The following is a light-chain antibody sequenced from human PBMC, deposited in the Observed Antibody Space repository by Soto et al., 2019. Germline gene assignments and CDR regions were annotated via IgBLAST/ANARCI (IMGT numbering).Light chain of an antibody. J-gene: IGLJ2*01. V-gene: IGLV2-14*01. CDR1: SSDVGGYNY. Sequence: QSALTQPASVSGSPGQSITISCTGTSSDVGGYNYVSWYQQHPGKAPKLMIYDVSNRPSGVSNRFSGSKSGNTASLTISGLQAEDEADSYCSSYTSSSTQVVFGGGTKLTVL. CDR2: DVS. CDR3: SSYTSSSTQVV.